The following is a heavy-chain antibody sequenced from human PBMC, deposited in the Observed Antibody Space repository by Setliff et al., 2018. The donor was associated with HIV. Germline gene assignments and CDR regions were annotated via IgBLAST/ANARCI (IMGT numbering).Heavy chain of an antibody. D-gene: IGHD3-22*01. CDR1: GDSISSGGHY. CDR2: IHYSGST. Sequence: ASETLSLTCSVSGDSISSGGHYWSWIRQSPGKGLEWIGYIHYSGSTYFNPSLKSRVSISTDTSKNQFSLKLTPVTAADTAVYYCASRDTSRYFDDYWGQGTLVTVSS. J-gene: IGHJ4*02. V-gene: IGHV4-30-4*08. CDR3: ASRDTSRYFDDY.